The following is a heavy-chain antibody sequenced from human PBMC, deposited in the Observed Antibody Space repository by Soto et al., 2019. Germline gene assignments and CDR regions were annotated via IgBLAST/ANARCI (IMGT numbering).Heavy chain of an antibody. CDR1: GGSISSGGYS. D-gene: IGHD2-21*01. CDR3: ARVLAVVNDAFDI. CDR2: IYHSGST. J-gene: IGHJ3*02. V-gene: IGHV4-30-2*01. Sequence: TSETLSLTCAVSGGSISSGGYSWSWIRQPPGKGLEWIGYIYHSGSTYYNPSLKSRVTISVDRSKNQFSLKLSSVTAADTAVYYCARVLAVVNDAFDIWGQGTMVTVSS.